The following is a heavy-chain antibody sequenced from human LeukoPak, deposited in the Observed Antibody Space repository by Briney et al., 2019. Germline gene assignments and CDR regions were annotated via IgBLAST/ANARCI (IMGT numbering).Heavy chain of an antibody. J-gene: IGHJ6*02. V-gene: IGHV1-18*01. D-gene: IGHD1-14*01. CDR3: ARKNPYKRYYGMDV. Sequence: GASVKVSCKASGYTLTSYGISWVRQAPGQGLEWMGWISAYNGNTNYAQKLQGRVTMTTDTSTSTAYMELRSLRSDDTAVYYCARKNPYKRYYGMDVWGQGTTVTVSS. CDR1: GYTLTSYG. CDR2: ISAYNGNT.